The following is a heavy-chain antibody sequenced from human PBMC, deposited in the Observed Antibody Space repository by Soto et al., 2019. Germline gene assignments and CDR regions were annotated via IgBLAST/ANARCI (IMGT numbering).Heavy chain of an antibody. J-gene: IGHJ4*02. CDR2: ISAYNGNT. CDR3: ARDMVIVIVGGTIPDY. V-gene: IGHV1-18*01. D-gene: IGHD1-26*01. Sequence: QVQLVQSGAEVKKPGASVKVSCKASGYTFTSYGISWVRQAPGQGLEWLGWISAYNGNTNYARNLQGRVTVTADTSTTTAYMELRSLRSDDTAVYYCARDMVIVIVGGTIPDYWGQGTLVTVSS. CDR1: GYTFTSYG.